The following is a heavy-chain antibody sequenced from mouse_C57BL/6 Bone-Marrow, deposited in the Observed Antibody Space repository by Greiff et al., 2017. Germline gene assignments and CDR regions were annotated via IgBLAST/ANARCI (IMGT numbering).Heavy chain of an antibody. CDR3: VRLLRGVAY. V-gene: IGHV1-82*01. J-gene: IGHJ3*01. CDR1: GYAFSSSW. D-gene: IGHD1-1*01. CDR2: IYPGDGDT. Sequence: QVQLKESGPELVKPGASVKISCKASGYAFSSSWMNWVKQRPGKGLEWIGRIYPGDGDTNYNGKFKGKATLTADKSSSTAYMQLSSLTSEDSAVYFCVRLLRGVAYWGQVTLVTVSA.